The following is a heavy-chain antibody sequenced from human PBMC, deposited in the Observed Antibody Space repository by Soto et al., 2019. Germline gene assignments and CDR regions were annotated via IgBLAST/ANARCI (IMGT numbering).Heavy chain of an antibody. D-gene: IGHD1-1*01. J-gene: IGHJ6*02. Sequence: VQLVQSAAEVKKPGSSVKLSSTASGGTFSSHAITWARQARGRGLAWMGGIIPISGTANYAQKFQGRVTITADKSTRTAYRERMSLKSEDRAVYYLPRDQDRGYVVKLVYFYDMDVWGQGTTVTVSS. CDR3: PRDQDRGYVVKLVYFYDMDV. V-gene: IGHV1-69*14. CDR1: GGTFSSHA. CDR2: IIPISGTA.